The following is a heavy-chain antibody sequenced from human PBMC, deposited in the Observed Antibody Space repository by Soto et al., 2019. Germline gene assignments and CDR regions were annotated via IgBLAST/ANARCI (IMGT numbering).Heavy chain of an antibody. CDR3: ARAPMVRGVRGSGQCFVS. CDR2: ISAYNGNT. CDR1: GYTFTSYG. D-gene: IGHD3-10*01. V-gene: IGHV1-18*01. Sequence: ASVKVSCKASGYTFTSYGISWVRQAPGQGLEWMGWISAYNGNTNYAQKLQGRVTMTTDTSTSTAYMELRSLRSDDTAVYYCARAPMVRGVRGSGQCFVSCGQGTLVTVSS. J-gene: IGHJ5*01.